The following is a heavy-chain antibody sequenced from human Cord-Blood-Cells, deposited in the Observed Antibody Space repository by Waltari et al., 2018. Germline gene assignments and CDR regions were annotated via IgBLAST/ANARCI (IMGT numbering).Heavy chain of an antibody. J-gene: IGHJ4*02. Sequence: QVQLVQSGAEVKKPGSSVKVSCKASGGTFSSYALSWVRQAPGQGLEWMGGIIPIFGTANYAQKFQGRVTITADESTSTAYMELSSLRSEDTAVYYCITTYCSGGSCYFDYWGQGTLVTVSS. CDR1: GGTFSSYA. V-gene: IGHV1-69*01. CDR3: ITTYCSGGSCYFDY. D-gene: IGHD2-15*01. CDR2: IIPIFGTA.